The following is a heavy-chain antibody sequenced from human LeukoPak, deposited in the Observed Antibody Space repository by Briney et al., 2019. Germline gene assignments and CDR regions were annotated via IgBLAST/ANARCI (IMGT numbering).Heavy chain of an antibody. Sequence: SETRSLTCTVSHYSISSNYYWGWIRQPPGKGLEWIGSIYHSGSTYYNPSLKSRVTISVDTSKNQFSLKLTSVTAADTAVYYCARSSGYMSYWGQGTLVTVSS. J-gene: IGHJ4*02. D-gene: IGHD3-22*01. CDR1: HYSISSNYY. V-gene: IGHV4-38-2*02. CDR2: IYHSGST. CDR3: ARSSGYMSY.